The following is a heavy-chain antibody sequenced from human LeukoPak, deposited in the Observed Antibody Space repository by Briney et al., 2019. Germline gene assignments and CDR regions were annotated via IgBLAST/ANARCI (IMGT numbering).Heavy chain of an antibody. CDR2: ISYSGTT. V-gene: IGHV4-39*07. CDR3: ARAPSRMTTVTSSWFDP. Sequence: SETLSLTCTVSGGSISSTSYYWGWIRQPPGKGLEWIGSISYSGTTYYNPSLKSRVTISVDTSKNQFSLKLSSVTAADTAVFYCARAPSRMTTVTSSWFDPWGQGTLVTVSS. J-gene: IGHJ5*02. CDR1: GGSISSTSYY. D-gene: IGHD4-11*01.